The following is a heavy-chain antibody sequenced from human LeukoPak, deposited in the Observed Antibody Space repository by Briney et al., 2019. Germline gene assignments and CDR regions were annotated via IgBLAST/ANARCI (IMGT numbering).Heavy chain of an antibody. CDR1: GFTSIAYA. CDR3: ARNQQLGGHSYYYYGMDV. CDR2: ISGGGVTT. D-gene: IGHD3-16*01. J-gene: IGHJ6*02. Sequence: GGSLRLSCVGSGFTSIAYALTWARQAPGKGLEWVSGISGGGVTTYYADSVKGRFTISRDNSKNTLYLQMNSLGADDTAIYYCARNQQLGGHSYYYYGMDVWGQGTTVTVSS. V-gene: IGHV3-23*01.